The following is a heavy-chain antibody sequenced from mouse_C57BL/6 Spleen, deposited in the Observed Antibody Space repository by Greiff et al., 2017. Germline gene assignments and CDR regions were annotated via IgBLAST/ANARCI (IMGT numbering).Heavy chain of an antibody. CDR2: IYPSDSYT. CDR1: GYTFTSYW. D-gene: IGHD1-1*01. CDR3: ESRITEGYVDG. V-gene: IGHV1-69*01. Sequence: QVQLQQPGAELVMPGASVKLSCKASGYTFTSYWLPWVKQRPGQGLEWIGEIYPSDSYTNYNQKFKGKSTLTVDKSSSTAYRQLSSLTSEDSAVYYCESRITEGYVDGWGTGTTVTVSS. J-gene: IGHJ1*03.